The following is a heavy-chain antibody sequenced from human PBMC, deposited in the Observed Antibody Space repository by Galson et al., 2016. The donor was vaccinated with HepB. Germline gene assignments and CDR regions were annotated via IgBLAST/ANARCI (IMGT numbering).Heavy chain of an antibody. D-gene: IGHD3-10*01. CDR2: IIPIFDTK. CDR1: GGIDGSFSASA. Sequence: SVKVSCKASGGIDGSFSASAINWVRQAPGQGPEWMGTIIPIFDTKNYAPKFQGRVTFTADESASTAYLNLRSLKSEDTAVYYCAREMVRGAADAWGQGTLVTVTS. J-gene: IGHJ5*02. V-gene: IGHV1-69*13. CDR3: AREMVRGAADA.